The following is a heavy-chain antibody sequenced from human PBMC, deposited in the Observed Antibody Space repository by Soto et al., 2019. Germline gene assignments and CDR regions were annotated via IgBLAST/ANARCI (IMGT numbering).Heavy chain of an antibody. J-gene: IGHJ6*03. D-gene: IGHD6-6*01. Sequence: QVQLLQSGPEVKKPGASVKVSCKASGYTFTNYGITWVRQAPGQGLEWMGGIGAYNGDTHYTEKLQGRVTMTTDSSTSTAYMELRGLKSDDTAVYYFYRVRQLVGYFYYHMDVWGKGTTVTVSS. CDR3: YRVRQLVGYFYYHMDV. V-gene: IGHV1-18*01. CDR2: IGAYNGDT. CDR1: GYTFTNYG.